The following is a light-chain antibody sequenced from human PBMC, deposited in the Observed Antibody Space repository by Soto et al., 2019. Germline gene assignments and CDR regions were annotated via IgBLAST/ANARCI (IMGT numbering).Light chain of an antibody. J-gene: IGKJ5*01. CDR3: QVYNNGPPG. Sequence: DIQFTQSPSSLSASVGDRVTITCRASQGIGNYLAWYQHKPGKVPKILIYGASTLQSRVPSRFSGGGSGTEFTLTISGLQIEDLATYYCQVYNNGPPGFGQGTRLEIK. CDR1: QGIGNY. V-gene: IGKV1-27*01. CDR2: GAS.